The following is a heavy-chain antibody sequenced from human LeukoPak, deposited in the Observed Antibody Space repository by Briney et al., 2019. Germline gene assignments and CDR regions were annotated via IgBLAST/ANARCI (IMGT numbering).Heavy chain of an antibody. D-gene: IGHD4-11*01. J-gene: IGHJ4*02. CDR3: ARTQFFDY. CDR1: GFTFSSYE. Sequence: PGGSLRLSCAASGFTFSSYEMSWVRQAPGKGLEWVSYITTSGTTIKYADSVKGRFTISRDNANDALYLQMNSLRAEDTAVYYCARTQFFDYWGQGTLVTVSS. V-gene: IGHV3-48*03. CDR2: ITTSGTTI.